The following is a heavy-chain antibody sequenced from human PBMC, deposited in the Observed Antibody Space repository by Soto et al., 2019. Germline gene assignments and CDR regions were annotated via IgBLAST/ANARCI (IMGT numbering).Heavy chain of an antibody. D-gene: IGHD3-22*01. V-gene: IGHV1-69*13. J-gene: IGHJ4*02. Sequence: SVKVSCKASGGTFSSYAISWVRQAPGQGLEWMGGIIPIFGTANYAQKFQGRVTITADESTSTAYMELSSLRSEDTAVYYCAKEERGKLVVTLDYWGQGTLVTVSS. CDR2: IIPIFGTA. CDR1: GGTFSSYA. CDR3: AKEERGKLVVTLDY.